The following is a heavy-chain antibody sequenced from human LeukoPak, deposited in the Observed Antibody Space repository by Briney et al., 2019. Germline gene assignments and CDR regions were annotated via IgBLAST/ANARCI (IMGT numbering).Heavy chain of an antibody. CDR3: ARGRRSSSYDY. Sequence: PSETLSLTCTVSGGSISSHYWSWIRQPPGKGLEWIGYFDYSGSTNYNPSLKGRVTISVDTSKTQFSLKLSSVTAADTAVYYCARGRRSSSYDYWGQGTLVTVSS. CDR1: GGSISSHY. J-gene: IGHJ4*02. D-gene: IGHD6-6*01. V-gene: IGHV4-59*11. CDR2: FDYSGST.